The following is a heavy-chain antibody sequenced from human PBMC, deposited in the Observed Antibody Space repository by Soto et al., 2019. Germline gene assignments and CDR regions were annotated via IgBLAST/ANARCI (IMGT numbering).Heavy chain of an antibody. J-gene: IGHJ6*02. D-gene: IGHD3-9*01. CDR2: INAANGDT. Sequence: GASVKVSCKASGYTFTSYGIHWVRQAPGQRLEWMGWINAANGDTKYSPKFQGRVTITRDTSASTAYMELSSLRSEDTAVYYCARDGGTLRHFDWFPARYGMDVWGQGTTVTVSS. CDR3: ARDGGTLRHFDWFPARYGMDV. CDR1: GYTFTSYG. V-gene: IGHV1-3*01.